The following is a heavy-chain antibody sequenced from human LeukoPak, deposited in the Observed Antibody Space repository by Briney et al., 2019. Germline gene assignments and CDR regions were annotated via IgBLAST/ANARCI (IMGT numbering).Heavy chain of an antibody. J-gene: IGHJ4*02. V-gene: IGHV3-48*03. CDR1: GFTFSSYE. CDR3: ASSVGDYVDY. CDR2: ISSSGSTI. D-gene: IGHD1-26*01. Sequence: PGGSLRLSCAASGFTFSSYEMNWVRQAPGKGLEWVSYISSSGSTIYYADSVKGRFTISRDNSKNTLYLQMNSLRAEDTAVYYCASSVGDYVDYWGQGTLVTVSS.